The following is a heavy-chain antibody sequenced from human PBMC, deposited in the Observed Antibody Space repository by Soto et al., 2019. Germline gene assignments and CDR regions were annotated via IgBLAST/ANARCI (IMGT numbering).Heavy chain of an antibody. CDR2: IYHSGST. Sequence: PSETLFLTCAVSGGSISSGGYSWSWIRQPPGKGLEWIGYIYHSGSTYYNPSLKSRVTISVDRSKNQFSLKLSSVTAADTAVYYCAREKTGLSPGHFDPWGQGTLVTVSS. D-gene: IGHD3-10*01. V-gene: IGHV4-30-2*01. CDR3: AREKTGLSPGHFDP. J-gene: IGHJ5*02. CDR1: GGSISSGGYS.